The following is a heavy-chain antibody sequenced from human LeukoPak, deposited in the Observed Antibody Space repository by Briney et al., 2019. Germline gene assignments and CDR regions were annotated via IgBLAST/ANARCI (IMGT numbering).Heavy chain of an antibody. Sequence: SVTVSCTASGGTFSSYAISWVRQAPGQGLEWMGGIIPIFGTANYAQKFQGRVTITADESTSTAYMELSSLRSEDTAVYYCARIYDSSGYYFRDYWGQGTLVTVSS. V-gene: IGHV1-69*13. J-gene: IGHJ4*02. CDR1: GGTFSSYA. CDR3: ARIYDSSGYYFRDY. CDR2: IIPIFGTA. D-gene: IGHD3-22*01.